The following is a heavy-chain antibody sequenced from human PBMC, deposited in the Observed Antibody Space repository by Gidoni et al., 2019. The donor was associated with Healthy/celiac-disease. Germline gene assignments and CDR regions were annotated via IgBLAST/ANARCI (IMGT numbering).Heavy chain of an antibody. D-gene: IGHD2-15*01. CDR1: GGSISSGGYY. V-gene: IGHV4-31*03. Sequence: QVQLQESGPGLVKPSQTLSLTCTVSGGSISSGGYYWSWIRQHPGKGLEWIGYIYYSGSTYYNPSLKSRVTISVDTSKNQFSLKLSSVTAADTAVYYCARVSPEDRYYYYGMDVWGQGTTVTVSS. CDR3: ARVSPEDRYYYYGMDV. CDR2: IYYSGST. J-gene: IGHJ6*02.